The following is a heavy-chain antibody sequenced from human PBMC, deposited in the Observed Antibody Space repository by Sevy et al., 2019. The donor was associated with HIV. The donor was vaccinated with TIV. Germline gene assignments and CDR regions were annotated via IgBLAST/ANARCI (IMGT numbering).Heavy chain of an antibody. CDR3: ARVWGCDYGSGSYPDY. CDR2: IKQDGSEK. V-gene: IGHV3-7*01. D-gene: IGHD3-10*01. J-gene: IGHJ4*02. CDR1: GFTFSSYW. Sequence: GGSLRLSCAASGFTFSSYWMSWVRQAPGKGLEWVANIKQDGSEKYYVDSVKGRFTISRDNAKNSLYLQMNSLRAEDTAVYYCARVWGCDYGSGSYPDYWGQGTLVTVSS.